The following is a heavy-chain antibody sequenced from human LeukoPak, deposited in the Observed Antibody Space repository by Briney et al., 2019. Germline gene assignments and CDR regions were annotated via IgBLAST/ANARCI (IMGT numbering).Heavy chain of an antibody. CDR1: GYSFSSNW. CDR3: ARRRATVTTSLDYYYYMDV. CDR2: IYPGDSDT. Sequence: GESLKISCKGSGYSFSSNWIGWVRQMPGKGLEWMGIIYPGDSDTRYSPSFQGQVTISADKSISTAYLQWSSLKASDTAMYYCARRRATVTTSLDYYYYMDVWGKETTVTVSS. V-gene: IGHV5-51*01. J-gene: IGHJ6*03. D-gene: IGHD4-11*01.